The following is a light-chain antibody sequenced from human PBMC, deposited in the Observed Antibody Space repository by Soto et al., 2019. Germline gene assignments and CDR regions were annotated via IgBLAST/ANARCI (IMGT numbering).Light chain of an antibody. CDR3: VTWADSLNVWV. V-gene: IGLV1-44*01. Sequence: QSVLTQPPSASGTPGQTVAISCSGSNSNFGSNTVNWYRQFPGTAPKLLIYGNNQRPSGVPDRFSGSKSDTSASLAISGLLSEDESDYYCVTWADSLNVWVFGGGTKLTVL. CDR2: GNN. CDR1: NSNFGSNT. J-gene: IGLJ3*02.